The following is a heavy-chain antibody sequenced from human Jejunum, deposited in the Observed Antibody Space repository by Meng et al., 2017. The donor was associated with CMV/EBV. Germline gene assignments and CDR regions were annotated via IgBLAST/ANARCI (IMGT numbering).Heavy chain of an antibody. Sequence: VSSNYMNWVRQAPGKGLEWVSVMYSGGSTYYADSVKGRFTISRDDSKNTVYLQMNSLRPDDTAVYYCARDPRHDYVWGRPGASDIWGQGTMVTVSS. D-gene: IGHD3-16*01. J-gene: IGHJ3*02. CDR3: ARDPRHDYVWGRPGASDI. V-gene: IGHV3-53*05. CDR1: VSSNY. CDR2: MYSGGST.